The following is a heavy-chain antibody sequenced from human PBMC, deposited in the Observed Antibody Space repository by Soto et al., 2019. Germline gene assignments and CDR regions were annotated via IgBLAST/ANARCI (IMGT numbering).Heavy chain of an antibody. J-gene: IGHJ4*02. D-gene: IGHD6-13*01. CDR2: IGSAGDSI. V-gene: IGHV3-21*01. Sequence: VKLVQSGGGLVKPGGSLRLSCAASGFIFSGYDMNWVRQAPGKGLEWVSSIGSAGDSIDYADSVRGRFTVSRDNARNSVYLQMNSLRAEDTGVYYCARAPWYGRTTAGPDYWGQGTLVAVSS. CDR1: GFIFSGYD. CDR3: ARAPWYGRTTAGPDY.